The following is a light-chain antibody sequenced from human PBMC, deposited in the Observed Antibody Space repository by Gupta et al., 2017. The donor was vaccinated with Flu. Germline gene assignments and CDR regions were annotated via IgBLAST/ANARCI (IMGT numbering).Light chain of an antibody. CDR2: RAS. CDR1: QPINSF. J-gene: IGKJ1*01. V-gene: IGKV1-39*01. CDR3: QQSAISPRT. Sequence: PTALSAFVGDRTTLTCRASQPINSFLNWYQQRPGKAPKLLITRASNVQSGVPSRFSGSGSGTEFTLTIKSLQSEDFGTYYCQQSAISPRTFGQGTKVEVK.